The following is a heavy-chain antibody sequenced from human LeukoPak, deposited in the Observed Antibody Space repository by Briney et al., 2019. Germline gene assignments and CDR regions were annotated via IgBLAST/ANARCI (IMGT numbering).Heavy chain of an antibody. J-gene: IGHJ2*01. CDR3: AGTDTTGYIPGEWDYWYFDL. V-gene: IGHV3-21*01. CDR2: ISSSSSYI. D-gene: IGHD1-1*01. Sequence: GGSLRLSCAASGFTFSRYSMNWVRQAPGKGLEWVSSISSSSSYIYYADSVKGRFTISRDNAKNSLYLQMNSLRAEDTAVYYCAGTDTTGYIPGEWDYWYFDLWGRGTLVTVSS. CDR1: GFTFSRYS.